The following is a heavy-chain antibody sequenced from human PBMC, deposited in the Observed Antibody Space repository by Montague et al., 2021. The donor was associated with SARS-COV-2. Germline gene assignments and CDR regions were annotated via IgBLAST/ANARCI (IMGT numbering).Heavy chain of an antibody. CDR2: ISYGGIA. V-gene: IGHV4-4*02. J-gene: IGHJ4*02. D-gene: IGHD4-11*01. CDR3: AGKVLTVPADY. Sequence: SETLSLTCAVSGVSITSTNWWSLVRQPPGKGLEWIGEISYGGIATYNPSLKSRATISMDRSRNLFSLKLGSVTAAATAIYYCAGKVLTVPADYWGQGTPVTVS. CDR1: GVSITSTNW.